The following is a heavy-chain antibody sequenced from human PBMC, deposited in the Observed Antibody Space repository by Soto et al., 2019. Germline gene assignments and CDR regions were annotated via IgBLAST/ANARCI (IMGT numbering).Heavy chain of an antibody. V-gene: IGHV3-30*18. CDR3: AKDRYVVAASPGH. D-gene: IGHD2-15*01. Sequence: GGSLRLSCAASGFTFSSYGMHWVRQAPGKGLEWVAVISYDGSNKYYADSVKGRFTISRDNSKNTLYLQMNSLRAEDTAVYYCAKDRYVVAASPGHWGQGTLVTVSS. CDR2: ISYDGSNK. J-gene: IGHJ4*02. CDR1: GFTFSSYG.